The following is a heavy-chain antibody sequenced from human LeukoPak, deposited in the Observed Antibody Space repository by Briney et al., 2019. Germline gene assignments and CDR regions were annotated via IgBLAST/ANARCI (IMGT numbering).Heavy chain of an antibody. CDR1: GYTFTIYY. J-gene: IGHJ4*02. CDR2: INTSGGRT. D-gene: IGHD6-19*01. Sequence: ASVTVSFTASGYTFTIYYMHWVWQAPGQGQEWMGIINTSGGRTSYAQKFQGRVTMTRDTSTSTVYMDLSSLRSEDTAVYYCAREKAVAGTLEPDYWGQGTLVTVSS. CDR3: AREKAVAGTLEPDY. V-gene: IGHV1-46*01.